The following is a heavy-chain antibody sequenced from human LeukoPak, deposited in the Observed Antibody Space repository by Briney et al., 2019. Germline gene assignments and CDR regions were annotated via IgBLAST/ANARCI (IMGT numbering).Heavy chain of an antibody. CDR3: ARDPDPVGATREHQHY. J-gene: IGHJ4*02. D-gene: IGHD1-26*01. CDR2: ISGSGGST. Sequence: GGSLRLSCAASGFTFSSYAMSWVRQAPGKELEWVSAISGSGGSTYYADSVKGRFTISRDNSKNTLYLQMNSLRAEDTAVYYCARDPDPVGATREHQHYWGQGTLVTVSS. CDR1: GFTFSSYA. V-gene: IGHV3-23*01.